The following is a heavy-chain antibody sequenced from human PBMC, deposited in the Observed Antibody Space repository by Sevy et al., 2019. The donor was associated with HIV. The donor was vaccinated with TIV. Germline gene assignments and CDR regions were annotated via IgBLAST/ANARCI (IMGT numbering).Heavy chain of an antibody. V-gene: IGHV3-30-3*01. CDR2: ISYDGSNK. J-gene: IGHJ4*02. Sequence: GGSVRLSCAASGFTFSSYAMHWVRQAPGKGLEWVAVISYDGSNKYYADSVKGRFTISRDNSKNTLYLQMNSLRAEDTAVYYCARDGEQWLVRYFDYWDQGTLVTVSS. CDR1: GFTFSSYA. CDR3: ARDGEQWLVRYFDY. D-gene: IGHD6-19*01.